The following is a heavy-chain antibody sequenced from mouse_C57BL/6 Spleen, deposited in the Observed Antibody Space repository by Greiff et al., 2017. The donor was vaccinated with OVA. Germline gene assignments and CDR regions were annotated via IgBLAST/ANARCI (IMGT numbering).Heavy chain of an antibody. V-gene: IGHV2-2*01. J-gene: IGHJ4*01. CDR1: GFSLTSSG. D-gene: IGHD1-1*02. CDR3: ARNGGEWYYYAMDY. CDR2: IWSGGST. Sequence: VKLQQSGPGLVQPSQSLSITCTVSGFSLTSSGVHWVRQSPGKGLEWLGVIWSGGSTDYNAAFMSRLSISKDNSKSQVFFKMNRRQADDTAIYYCARNGGEWYYYAMDYWGQGTSVTVSS.